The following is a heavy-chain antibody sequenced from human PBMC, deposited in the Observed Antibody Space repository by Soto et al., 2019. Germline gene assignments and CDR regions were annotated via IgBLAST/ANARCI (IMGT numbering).Heavy chain of an antibody. Sequence: ASVKVSCKTSGYSFTSHGISWVRQAPGEGLEWLGWINPSSGNEHFAQKVQDRVTLTTDSSTSIAYMELRSLTSDDTAMYYCAREMDRGYIHAFDYWG. CDR1: GYSFTSHG. V-gene: IGHV1-18*04. CDR2: INPSSGNE. D-gene: IGHD5-12*01. CDR3: AREMDRGYIHAFDY. J-gene: IGHJ4*01.